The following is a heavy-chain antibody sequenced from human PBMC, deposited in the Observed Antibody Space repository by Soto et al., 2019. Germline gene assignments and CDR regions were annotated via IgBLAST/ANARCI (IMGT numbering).Heavy chain of an antibody. J-gene: IGHJ4*02. CDR1: GGSISSSNW. CDR2: IYHSGST. CDR3: ARGVGWLVSRYYFAY. Sequence: QVQLQESGPGLVKPSGTLSLTCAVSGGSISSSNWWSWVRQPPGKGLEWIGEIYHSGSTNYNPSLTSRVTISVDKSKNQFSLKLSSVPAADTAVYYCARGVGWLVSRYYFAYWGQGTLVTVSS. D-gene: IGHD6-19*01. V-gene: IGHV4-4*02.